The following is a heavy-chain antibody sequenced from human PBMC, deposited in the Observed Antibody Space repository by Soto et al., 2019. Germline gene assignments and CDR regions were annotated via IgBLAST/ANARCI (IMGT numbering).Heavy chain of an antibody. CDR2: INDSGNI. D-gene: IGHD3-10*01. J-gene: IGHJ6*03. CDR1: GGSFSGYQ. V-gene: IGHV4-34*01. Sequence: QVQLQQWGAGLLKPSETLSLTCAVYGGSFSGYQWSWIRQTPGKGLEWIGEINDSGNINYNPSLKSRVTILVDTAKKQISLKLRSVTAAATAVYYCPRGLILWFGELSRRGGYYCYVDVWGTGTTVTVSS. CDR3: PRGLILWFGELSRRGGYYCYVDV.